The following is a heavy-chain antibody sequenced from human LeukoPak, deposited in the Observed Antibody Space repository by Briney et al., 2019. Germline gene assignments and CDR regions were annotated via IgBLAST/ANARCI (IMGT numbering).Heavy chain of an antibody. J-gene: IGHJ4*02. CDR1: GGSISSYY. CDR2: IYYSGST. V-gene: IGHV4-59*01. D-gene: IGHD1-7*01. Sequence: SETLSLTCTVSGGSISSYYWSWIRQPPGKGLEWIGYIYYSGSTNCNPSLKSRVTISVDTSKNQFSLKLSSVTAADTAVYYCARGLDGTTDYWGQGTLVTVSS. CDR3: ARGLDGTTDY.